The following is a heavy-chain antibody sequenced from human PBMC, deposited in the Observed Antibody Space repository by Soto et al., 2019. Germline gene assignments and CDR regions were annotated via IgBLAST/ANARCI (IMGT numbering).Heavy chain of an antibody. CDR2: VNAGNGNT. J-gene: IGHJ4*02. CDR3: ARDVGYNWNLIDY. D-gene: IGHD1-20*01. V-gene: IGHV1-3*01. Sequence: QVQLVQSGAGVKKPGASVKVSCTASGYTFTSYAIHWVRQAPGQRLEWMGWVNAGNGNTKYSQKLQGRVTITRDTSASTAYMELSSLRSEDTAVYYCARDVGYNWNLIDYWGQGTLVTVSS. CDR1: GYTFTSYA.